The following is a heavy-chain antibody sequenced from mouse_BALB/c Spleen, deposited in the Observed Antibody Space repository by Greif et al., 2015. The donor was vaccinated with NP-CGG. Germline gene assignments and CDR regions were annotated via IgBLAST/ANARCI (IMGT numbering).Heavy chain of an antibody. D-gene: IGHD1-1*02. J-gene: IGHJ2*01. CDR3: ARSGGSSFDY. V-gene: IGHV1S41*01. CDR1: GYTFTSYW. CDR2: IAPGSGST. Sequence: DLVKPGASVKLSCKASGYTFTSYWINWIKQRPGQGLEWIGRIAPGSGSTYYNEMFKGKATLTVGTSSSTAYIQLSSLSSEDSAVYFCARSGGSSFDYWGQGTTLTVSS.